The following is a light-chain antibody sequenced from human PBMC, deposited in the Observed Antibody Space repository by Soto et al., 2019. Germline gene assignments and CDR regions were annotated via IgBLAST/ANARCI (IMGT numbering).Light chain of an antibody. Sequence: IVLTHSPATLSLSPCKRATLSFRASQNISSYLIWYQQEPGQAPRLLIYDVSNRATGIPARFSGSGSGTDFSLTISSLEPEDFAGYYCQQYGSSPRTFGRGTKVDIK. CDR2: DVS. V-gene: IGKV3-11*01. CDR3: QQYGSSPRT. CDR1: QNISSY. J-gene: IGKJ1*01.